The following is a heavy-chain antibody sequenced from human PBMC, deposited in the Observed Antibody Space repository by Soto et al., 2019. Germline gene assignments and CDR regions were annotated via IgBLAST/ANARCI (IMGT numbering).Heavy chain of an antibody. J-gene: IGHJ4*02. CDR3: AIWNHVEY. Sequence: PGGSLRLSCAASGFTFSSYAMSWVRRAPGKGLEWVSAVSGRGGDTSYADSVKGRFTISRDNSKSTLYLQMNNLRAEDTAVYYCAIWNHVEYWGQGTLVTVSS. CDR2: VSGRGGDT. CDR1: GFTFSSYA. V-gene: IGHV3-23*01. D-gene: IGHD1-1*01.